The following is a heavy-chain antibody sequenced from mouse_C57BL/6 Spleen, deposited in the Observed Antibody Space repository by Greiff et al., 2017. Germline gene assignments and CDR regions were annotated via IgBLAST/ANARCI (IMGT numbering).Heavy chain of an antibody. CDR1: GYTFTDYY. CDR2: INPNNGGT. Sequence: VQLQQSGPELVKPGASVKISCKASGYTFTDYYMNWVKQSHGKSLEWIGDINPNNGGTSYNKKFKGKATLTVDKSSSTAYLELRSLTSEASAVYYCASEEITYGYFDVWGTGTTVTVSS. V-gene: IGHV1-26*01. J-gene: IGHJ1*03. D-gene: IGHD1-1*01. CDR3: ASEEITYGYFDV.